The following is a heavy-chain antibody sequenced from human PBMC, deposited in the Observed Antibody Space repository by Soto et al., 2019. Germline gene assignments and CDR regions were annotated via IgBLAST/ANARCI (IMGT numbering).Heavy chain of an antibody. CDR3: AREFPTEGGRTRFSTSSNCFDP. J-gene: IGHJ5*02. CDR1: GFTFSSYA. CDR2: ISYDGSNR. V-gene: IGHV3-30-3*01. Sequence: LXLSFAASGFTFSSYAMHWVRQAPGKGLEWVAVISYDGSNRYYADSVKGRFTISRDNSKNTLYLQMNSLRAGDTAVYYCAREFPTEGGRTRFSTSSNCFDPWGQGTLVTVSS. D-gene: IGHD2-2*01.